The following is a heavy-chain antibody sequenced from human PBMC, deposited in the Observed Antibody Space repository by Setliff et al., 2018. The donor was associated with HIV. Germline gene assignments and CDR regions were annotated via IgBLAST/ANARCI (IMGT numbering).Heavy chain of an antibody. CDR1: GGSISSGSYY. D-gene: IGHD3-3*01. CDR2: IYPTGST. Sequence: SETLSLTFTVSGGSISSGSYYWSWIRQPAGKGLEWIGRIYPTGSTNYNPSLKSRVTISVDTSTNQFSLKLNSVTAADTAVYYCARGLSIFGVATPGFYSFMDVWGKGTTVTVSS. J-gene: IGHJ6*03. V-gene: IGHV4-61*02. CDR3: ARGLSIFGVATPGFYSFMDV.